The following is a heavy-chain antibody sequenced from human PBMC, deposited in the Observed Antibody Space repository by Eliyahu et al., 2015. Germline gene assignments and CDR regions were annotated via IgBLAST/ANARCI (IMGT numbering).Heavy chain of an antibody. CDR1: GFPLSTRGVV. CDR2: IYWDDDK. V-gene: IGHV2-5*02. Sequence: QITLKESGPTLVKPTQTLTLTCTFSGFPLSTRGVVVGWIRQPPGKALEXLALIYWDDDKRYSPSLKNRLTIAKDTSKNQVVLTMTNMDPVDTATYYCAHRTNERFLEINNAFDIWGQGTMVTVSS. CDR3: AHRTNERFLEINNAFDI. D-gene: IGHD3-3*01. J-gene: IGHJ3*02.